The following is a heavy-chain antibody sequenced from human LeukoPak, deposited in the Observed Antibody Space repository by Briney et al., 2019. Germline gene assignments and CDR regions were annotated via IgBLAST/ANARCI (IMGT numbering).Heavy chain of an antibody. J-gene: IGHJ6*04. Sequence: GESLRISCKGSGYSFTSYWISWVRRMPGKGLEWMGRIDPSDSYTNYSPSFQGHVTISADKSISTAYLQWSSLKASDTAMYYCARSLGELLSSYYYGMDVGGKGPTVPVS. CDR1: GYSFTSYW. CDR2: IDPSDSYT. D-gene: IGHD3-10*01. V-gene: IGHV5-10-1*01. CDR3: ARSLGELLSSYYYGMDV.